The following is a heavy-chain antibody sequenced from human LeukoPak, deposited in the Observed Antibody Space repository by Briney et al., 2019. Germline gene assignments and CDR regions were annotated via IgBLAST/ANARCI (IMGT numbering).Heavy chain of an antibody. CDR3: ARRSGSLGDNWFDP. Sequence: SETLSLTCTVSGASINSDDYYWSWIRQPPGKGLEWIGYIYHSGSTYYNPSLKSRVTTSVDRSRNQFSLKLSSVTAADTAVYYCARRSGSLGDNWFDPWGQGTLVTVSS. CDR1: GASINSDDYY. D-gene: IGHD1-26*01. CDR2: IYHSGST. V-gene: IGHV4-30-2*01. J-gene: IGHJ5*02.